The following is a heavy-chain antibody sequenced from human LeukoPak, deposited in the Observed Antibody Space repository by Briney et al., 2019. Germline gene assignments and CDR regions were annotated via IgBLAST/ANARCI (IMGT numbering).Heavy chain of an antibody. CDR3: ARVSGDSYYYGMDV. V-gene: IGHV3-9*01. CDR2: ISWNSGSI. D-gene: IGHD2-21*01. J-gene: IGHJ6*02. Sequence: GGSLRLSCAASGFTFDDYAMHWVRQAPGKGLEWVSGISWNSGSIGYADSVKGRFTISRDNSKNTLYLQMNSLRAEDTAVYYCARVSGDSYYYGMDVWGQGTTVTVSS. CDR1: GFTFDDYA.